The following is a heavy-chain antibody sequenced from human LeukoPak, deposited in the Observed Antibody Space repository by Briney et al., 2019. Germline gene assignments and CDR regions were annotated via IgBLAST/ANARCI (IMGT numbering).Heavy chain of an antibody. CDR1: GYTFTGNY. CDR3: ARGDSDQYYFMNV. J-gene: IGHJ6*03. CDR2: FNPNSGAT. Sequence: ASVTVSCTASGYTFTGNYRQWVRRAPGQVFEWMGGFNPNSGATGYAQKFQGRVTMTGDTSISTAYIELNSLRSDDTAIYYCARGDSDQYYFMNVWGKGTTVTVSS. V-gene: IGHV1-2*02.